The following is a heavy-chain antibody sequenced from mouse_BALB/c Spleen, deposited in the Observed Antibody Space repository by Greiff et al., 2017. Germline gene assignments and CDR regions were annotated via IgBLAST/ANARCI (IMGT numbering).Heavy chain of an antibody. D-gene: IGHD1-1*01. CDR3: ARVLYYGSSYDWYFDV. CDR2: ISSGSSTI. V-gene: IGHV5-17*02. CDR1: GFTFSSFG. Sequence: DVQLVESGGGLVQPGGSRKLSCAASGFTFSSFGMHWVRQAPEKGLEWVAYISSGSSTIYYADTVKGRFTISRDNPKNTLFLQMTSLRSEDTAMYYCARVLYYGSSYDWYFDVWGAGTTVTVSS. J-gene: IGHJ1*01.